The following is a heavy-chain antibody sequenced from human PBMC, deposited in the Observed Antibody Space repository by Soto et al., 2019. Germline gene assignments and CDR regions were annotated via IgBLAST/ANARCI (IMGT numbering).Heavy chain of an antibody. CDR2: ISYDGSNK. Sequence: GGSLRLSCAASGFTFSSYGMHWVRQAPGKGLEWVAVISYDGSNKYYADSVKGRFTISRYNSKNTLYLQMNSLRAEDTAVYYCAKGGIAVAGTDYWGQGTLVTVSS. J-gene: IGHJ4*02. CDR3: AKGGIAVAGTDY. CDR1: GFTFSSYG. V-gene: IGHV3-30*18. D-gene: IGHD6-19*01.